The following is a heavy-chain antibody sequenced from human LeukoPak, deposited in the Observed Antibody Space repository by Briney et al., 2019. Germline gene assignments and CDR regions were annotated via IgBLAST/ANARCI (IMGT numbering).Heavy chain of an antibody. D-gene: IGHD6-13*01. CDR2: INPSGGST. CDR1: GYTFISYY. CDR3: ARGHSGQLATHYYYYYHMDV. J-gene: IGHJ6*03. V-gene: IGHV1-46*01. Sequence: ASVKVSCKASGYTFISYYMHWVRQAPGQGLEWMGIINPSGGSTSYAQKFQGRVTMTRDTSTSTAYMELSSLRSEDTAVYYCARGHSGQLATHYYYYYHMDVWGKGTTVTVSS.